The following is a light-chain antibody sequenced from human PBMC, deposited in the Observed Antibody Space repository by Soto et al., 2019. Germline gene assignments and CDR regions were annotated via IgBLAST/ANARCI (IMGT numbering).Light chain of an antibody. CDR2: EVS. CDR1: SSDVGGYNY. J-gene: IGLJ1*01. Sequence: QSVLTQPASVSGSPGQSITISCTGTSSDVGGYNYVSWYQQHPGKAPKLMIYEVSNRPSEVSGRFSGSKSGSTASLTISGLQAEDEADYYCSSYTSSSTFYVFGTGTRSPS. CDR3: SSYTSSSTFYV. V-gene: IGLV2-14*01.